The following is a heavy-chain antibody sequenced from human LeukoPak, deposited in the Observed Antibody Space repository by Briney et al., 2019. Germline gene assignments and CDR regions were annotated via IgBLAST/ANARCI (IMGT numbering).Heavy chain of an antibody. J-gene: IGHJ5*02. Sequence: ASVMVSCKASGYTFTSYYMHWVRQAPGQGLEWMGIINPSGGSTSYAQKFQGRVTMTRDTSTSTVYMELSSLRSEDTAVYYCARGDIVVVPAVNTWFDPWGQGTLVTVSS. CDR2: INPSGGST. CDR3: ARGDIVVVPAVNTWFDP. CDR1: GYTFTSYY. V-gene: IGHV1-46*01. D-gene: IGHD2-2*01.